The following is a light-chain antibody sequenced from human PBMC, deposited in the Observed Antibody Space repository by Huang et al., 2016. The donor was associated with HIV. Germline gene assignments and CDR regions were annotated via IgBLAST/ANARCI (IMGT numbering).Light chain of an antibody. J-gene: IGKJ1*01. CDR1: QSINTY. CDR2: AAS. V-gene: IGKV1-39*01. CDR3: QQTYTGVT. Sequence: DIKMTQSPSSLSASVGDRVTITCRASQSINTYVNWFQQKPGKAPKVLISAASTLQSGVPSRFSGGGSGTHFTLTITSLQPEDFATYYCQQTYTGVTFGQGTKVEIK.